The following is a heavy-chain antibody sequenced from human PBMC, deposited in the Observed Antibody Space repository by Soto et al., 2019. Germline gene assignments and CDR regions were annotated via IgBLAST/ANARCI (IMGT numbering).Heavy chain of an antibody. V-gene: IGHV1-2*02. D-gene: IGHD3-22*01. CDR3: ARNYYDSSDRDYLAY. CDR1: GYTFTSYY. J-gene: IGHJ4*01. Sequence: GASLKVCCKTSGYTFTSYYIHWVRQAPGQGLEWMGWINPITGGTNYAPKFQGRVTMTRDTSITTAYMELSRLRSDDTAVYYCARNYYDSSDRDYLAYWVHGTPVTVSS. CDR2: INPITGGT.